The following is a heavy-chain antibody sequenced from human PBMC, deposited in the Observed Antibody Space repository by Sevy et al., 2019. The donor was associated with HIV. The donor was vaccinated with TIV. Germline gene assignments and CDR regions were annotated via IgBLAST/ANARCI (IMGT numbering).Heavy chain of an antibody. J-gene: IGHJ3*02. V-gene: IGHV4-39*01. Sequence: SETLSLTCSVSGASISSTIYYWAWIRQSPGTGLEWFGSIHHSGSTYYNLSLKSRVTISVDTSKNQFSLKMNSVTAADTAVYYCAKHCSHYFDNSGYGEAFDIWGQGTKVTVSS. CDR2: IHHSGST. CDR1: GASISSTIYY. CDR3: AKHCSHYFDNSGYGEAFDI. D-gene: IGHD3-22*01.